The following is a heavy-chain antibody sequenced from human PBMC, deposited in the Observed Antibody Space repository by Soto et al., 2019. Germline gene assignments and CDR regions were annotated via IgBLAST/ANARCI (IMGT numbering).Heavy chain of an antibody. CDR3: AMFTRWFGEDGNYYYGMDV. CDR2: IYYSGST. CDR1: GGSISSYY. V-gene: IGHV4-59*08. J-gene: IGHJ6*02. Sequence: PSETLSLTCTVSGGSISSYYWSWIRQPPGKGLEWIGYIYYSGSTNYNPSLKSRVTISVDTSKNQFSLKLSSVTAADTAVYYCAMFTRWFGEDGNYYYGMDVWGQGTTVTVSS. D-gene: IGHD3-10*01.